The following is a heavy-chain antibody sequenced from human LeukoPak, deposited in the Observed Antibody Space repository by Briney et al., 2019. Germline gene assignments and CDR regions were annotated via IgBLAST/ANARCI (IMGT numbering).Heavy chain of an antibody. V-gene: IGHV3-48*04. CDR3: AREVGHYYDSSGYFQSTYYYYMDV. J-gene: IGHJ6*03. D-gene: IGHD3-22*01. CDR1: GFTFSSYS. CDR2: ISSSSSTI. Sequence: PGGSLRLSCAASGFTFSSYSMNWVRQAPGKGLEWVSYISSSSSTIYYADSVKGRFTISRDNAKNSLYLQMNSLRAEDTAVYYCAREVGHYYDSSGYFQSTYYYYMDVWGKGTTVTVSS.